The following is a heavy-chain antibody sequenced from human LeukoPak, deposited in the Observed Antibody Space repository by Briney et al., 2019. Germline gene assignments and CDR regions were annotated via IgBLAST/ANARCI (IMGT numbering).Heavy chain of an antibody. CDR3: TRKMVGSSIDY. CDR1: GFTFGDYA. Sequence: GGSLRLSCTASGFTFGDYAMSWVRQAPGKGLEWVGLIRSKAYSGTAEYAASVKGRFTTSRDDSESVAYLQMNSLKIEDTAVYYCTRKMVGSSIDYWGQGTLVTVSS. D-gene: IGHD1-26*01. V-gene: IGHV3-49*04. CDR2: IRSKAYSGTA. J-gene: IGHJ4*02.